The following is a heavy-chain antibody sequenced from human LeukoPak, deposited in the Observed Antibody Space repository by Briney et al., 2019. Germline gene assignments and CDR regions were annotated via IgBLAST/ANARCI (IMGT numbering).Heavy chain of an antibody. CDR2: IYPGDSDT. CDR3: ARAPTTVVTPFIDY. CDR1: GYIFTNYW. V-gene: IGHV5-51*01. D-gene: IGHD4-23*01. J-gene: IGHJ4*02. Sequence: GESLKISCKGSGYIFTNYWISWVRQLPGKGLEWMGIIYPGDSDTRYSPSFQGQVTISADKSISTAYLQWGSLKASDTAMYYCARAPTTVVTPFIDYWGQGTLVTVSS.